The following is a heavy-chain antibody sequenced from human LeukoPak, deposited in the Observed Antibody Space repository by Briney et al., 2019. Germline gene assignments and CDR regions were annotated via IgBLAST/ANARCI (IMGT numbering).Heavy chain of an antibody. V-gene: IGHV1-69*04. J-gene: IGHJ4*02. Sequence: SVKVSCKASGGTFSSYAISWVRQAPGQGLEWMGRIIPIFGIANYAQKFQGRVTITADKPTSTAYMELSSLRSEDTAVYYCASRGEMANREIYFDYWGQGTLVTVSS. CDR2: IIPIFGIA. CDR1: GGTFSSYA. D-gene: IGHD5-24*01. CDR3: ASRGEMANREIYFDY.